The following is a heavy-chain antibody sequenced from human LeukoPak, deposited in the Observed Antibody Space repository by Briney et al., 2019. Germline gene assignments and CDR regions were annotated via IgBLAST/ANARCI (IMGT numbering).Heavy chain of an antibody. CDR3: ARCYDLWSGYYRWLDP. CDR2: IIPIFGAP. CDR1: GGTFSSYA. V-gene: IGHV1-69*13. J-gene: IGHJ5*02. Sequence: AASVKVSCKASGGTFSSYAISWVRQAPGQGLEWMGGIIPIFGAPNYAQKFQGRVTITADESTSTAYMELSSLRSEDTAVYYCARCYDLWSGYYRWLDPWGQGTLVTASS. D-gene: IGHD3-3*01.